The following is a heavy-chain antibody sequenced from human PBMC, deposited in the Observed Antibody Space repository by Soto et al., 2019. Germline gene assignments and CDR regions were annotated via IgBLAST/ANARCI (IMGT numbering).Heavy chain of an antibody. CDR2: INPNSGGT. D-gene: IGHD3-22*01. J-gene: IGHJ5*02. CDR1: GYTFTGYY. V-gene: IGHV1-2*02. Sequence: GASVKVSCKASGYTFTGYYMHWVRQAPGQGLEWMGWINPNSGGTNYAQKFQGGVTMTRDTSISTAYMELSRLRSDDTAVYYCARDPDSSGYYSEGWFDPWGQGTLVTVSS. CDR3: ARDPDSSGYYSEGWFDP.